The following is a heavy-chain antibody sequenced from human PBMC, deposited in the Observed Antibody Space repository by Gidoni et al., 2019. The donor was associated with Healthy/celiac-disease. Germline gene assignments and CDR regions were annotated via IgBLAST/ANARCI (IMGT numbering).Heavy chain of an antibody. Sequence: QVQLQQWGAGLLKPSETLSLTCAVYGGSFSGYYWRWIRQPPGKGLEWIGEINHSGSTNYNPSLKSRVTISVDTSKNQFSLKLSSVTAADTAVYYCARGGDVLWFGRKYYFDYWGQGTLVTVSS. CDR3: ARGGDVLWFGRKYYFDY. CDR1: GGSFSGYY. D-gene: IGHD3-10*01. J-gene: IGHJ4*02. CDR2: INHSGST. V-gene: IGHV4-34*01.